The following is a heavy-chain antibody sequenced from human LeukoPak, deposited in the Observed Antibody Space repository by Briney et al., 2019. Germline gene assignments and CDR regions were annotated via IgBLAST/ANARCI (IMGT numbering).Heavy chain of an antibody. D-gene: IGHD3-22*01. V-gene: IGHV3-33*08. CDR2: IWYDGSNK. CDR3: ARSTYYYDSSGYYWGAFDI. J-gene: IGHJ3*02. Sequence: PGGSLRLSCAASGFTFSSYGMHWVRQAPGKGLEWVAVIWYDGSNKYYADSVKGRFTISRDNSKNTLYLQMNSLRAEDTAVYYCARSTYYYDSSGYYWGAFDIWGQGTMVIVSS. CDR1: GFTFSSYG.